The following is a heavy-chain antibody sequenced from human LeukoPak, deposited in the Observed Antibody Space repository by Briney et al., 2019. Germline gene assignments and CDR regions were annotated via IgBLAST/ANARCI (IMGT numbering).Heavy chain of an antibody. J-gene: IGHJ4*02. CDR3: ARKRSSGSDY. CDR1: GYTFTGYY. D-gene: IGHD6-19*01. Sequence: ASVKVSCKASGYTFTGYYMHWVRQAPGQGLEWMGWINPNSGGTNYAQKFQGRVTITADKSTSTAYMELSSLRSEDTAVYYCARKRSSGSDYWGQGTLVTVSS. V-gene: IGHV1-2*02. CDR2: INPNSGGT.